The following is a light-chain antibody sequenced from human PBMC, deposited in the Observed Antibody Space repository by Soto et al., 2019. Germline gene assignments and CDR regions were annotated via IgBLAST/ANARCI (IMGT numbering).Light chain of an antibody. V-gene: IGLV2-11*01. Sequence: QSALTQPRSVSGSPGQSVTISCTGTSSDVGGFNSVSWYQQHPGKAPKLMIYDVNKRPSGVPDRFSGSKSGSTASLTISGLQAEDEADYYCCSYAGSYSCAFATGTKV. CDR1: SSDVGGFNS. J-gene: IGLJ1*01. CDR2: DVN. CDR3: CSYAGSYSCA.